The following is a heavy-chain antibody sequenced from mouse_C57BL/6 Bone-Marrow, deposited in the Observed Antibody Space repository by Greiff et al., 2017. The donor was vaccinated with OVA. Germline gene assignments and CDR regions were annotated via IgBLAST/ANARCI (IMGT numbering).Heavy chain of an antibody. V-gene: IGHV1-59*01. CDR2: IDPSDSYT. J-gene: IGHJ4*01. CDR3: ARAGNSYYYAMDY. D-gene: IGHD2-1*01. Sequence: QVQLQQPGAELVRPGTSVKLSCKASGYTFTSYWMHWVKQRPGQGLEWIGVIDPSDSYTNYNQKFKGKATLTVDTSSSTAYMQLSSLTSEDSAIYFCARAGNSYYYAMDYWGQGTSVTVSS. CDR1: GYTFTSYW.